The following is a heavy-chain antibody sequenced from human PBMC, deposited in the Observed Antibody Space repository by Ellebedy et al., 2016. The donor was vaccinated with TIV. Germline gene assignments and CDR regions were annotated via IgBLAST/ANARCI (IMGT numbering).Heavy chain of an antibody. Sequence: GESLKISXAASGFTFSSYWMSWVRQAPGKGLEWVANIKQDGSEKYYVDSVKGRFTISRDNAKNSLYLQMNSLRAEDTAVYYSARGGGYSSFIDYWGQGTLVTVSS. CDR3: ARGGGYSSFIDY. V-gene: IGHV3-7*01. D-gene: IGHD6-13*01. CDR1: GFTFSSYW. CDR2: IKQDGSEK. J-gene: IGHJ4*02.